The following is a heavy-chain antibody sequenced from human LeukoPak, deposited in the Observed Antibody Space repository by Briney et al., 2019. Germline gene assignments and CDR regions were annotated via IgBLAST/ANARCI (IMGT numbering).Heavy chain of an antibody. CDR1: GGSISSGGHY. J-gene: IGHJ4*02. D-gene: IGHD6-13*01. CDR2: ISYSGDA. CDR3: AVKVAAAGYY. Sequence: PSQTLSLTCTVSGGSISSGGHYWSWLRQHPGTGLESIGYISYSGDAHYIASLKSRVTISLDTSKNQFSLRLTSVTAADTAVYYCAVKVAAAGYYWGQGTLVTVSS. V-gene: IGHV4-31*03.